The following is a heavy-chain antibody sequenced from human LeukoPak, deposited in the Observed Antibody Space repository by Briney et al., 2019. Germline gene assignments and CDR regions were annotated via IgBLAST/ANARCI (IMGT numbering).Heavy chain of an antibody. J-gene: IGHJ4*02. CDR2: ISGYNGNT. Sequence: ASVKVSCKASGYTFTSYGINWVRQAPGQGLEWMGWISGYNGNTIYAENLQGRVTMTTDTSTSTAYIELGSLRSDDTAVFYCARSPRVDWLLYFDSWGQGTLVTVSS. CDR3: ARSPRVDWLLYFDS. V-gene: IGHV1-18*01. D-gene: IGHD3-9*01. CDR1: GYTFTSYG.